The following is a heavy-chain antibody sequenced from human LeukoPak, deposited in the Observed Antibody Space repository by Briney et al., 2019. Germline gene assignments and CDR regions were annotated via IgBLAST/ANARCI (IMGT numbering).Heavy chain of an antibody. J-gene: IGHJ4*02. D-gene: IGHD7-27*01. CDR2: IYYSGST. Sequence: SETLSLTCTVSGGSISSSSYYWGWIRQPPGKGLEWIGSIYYSGSTYYNPSLKSRVPISVDTSKNQFSLKLISVTAADTAVYYCASRKLGNDYWGQGTLVTVSS. V-gene: IGHV4-39*07. CDR1: GGSISSSSYY. CDR3: ASRKLGNDY.